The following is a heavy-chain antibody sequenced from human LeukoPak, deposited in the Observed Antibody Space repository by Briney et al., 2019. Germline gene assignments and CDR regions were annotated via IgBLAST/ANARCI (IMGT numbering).Heavy chain of an antibody. CDR2: ILPDGSQK. D-gene: IGHD2-2*01. CDR3: GRLAHNAWYAIDF. V-gene: IGHV3-7*01. CDR1: GFTFSNYA. Sequence: TGGSLRLSCAASGFTFSNYAMHWVRQAPGKGLEWLANILPDGSQKYYVDSVKGRFTISRDNPKNSLYLQINNLRAEDTAVYYCGRLAHNAWYAIDFWGQGTLVTVSS. J-gene: IGHJ4*02.